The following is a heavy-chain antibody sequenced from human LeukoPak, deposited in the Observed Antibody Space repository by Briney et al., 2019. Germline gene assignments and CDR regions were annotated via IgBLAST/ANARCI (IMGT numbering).Heavy chain of an antibody. CDR1: GYTFTGYY. D-gene: IGHD7-27*01. CDR2: FIPIFGTS. Sequence: ASVKVSCKASGYTFTGYYMHWVRQAPGLGLEWMGGFIPIFGTSNYAQKFQGRVTITADESTSTAYMELSSLSSEDTAVYYCATISPPGEGGAFDIWGQGTMVTVSS. CDR3: ATISPPGEGGAFDI. J-gene: IGHJ3*02. V-gene: IGHV1-69*13.